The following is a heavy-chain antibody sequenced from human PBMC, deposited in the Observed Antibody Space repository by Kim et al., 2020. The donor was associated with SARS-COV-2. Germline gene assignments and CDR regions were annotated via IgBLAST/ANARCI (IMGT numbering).Heavy chain of an antibody. CDR2: SK. V-gene: IGHV3-23*01. CDR3: AVGIAAKFDY. J-gene: IGHJ4*02. D-gene: IGHD6-25*01. Sequence: SKYYADSVKDRFTISRDNSKNTLYLQMNSLRAEDTAGYYCAVGIAAKFDYWGQGALVTVS.